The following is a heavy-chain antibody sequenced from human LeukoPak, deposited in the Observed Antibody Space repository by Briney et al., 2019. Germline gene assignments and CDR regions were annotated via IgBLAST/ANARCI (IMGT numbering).Heavy chain of an antibody. CDR3: ATDLSPRFWSGYKAP. CDR2: FDPEDGET. Sequence: GASVKVSCKVSGYTLTELSMHWVRQAPGKGLEWMGGFDPEDGETIYAQKFQGRVTMTEDTSTDTAYMELSSLRSEGTAVYYCATDLSPRFWSGYKAPWGQGTLVTVSS. CDR1: GYTLTELS. J-gene: IGHJ5*02. D-gene: IGHD3-3*01. V-gene: IGHV1-24*01.